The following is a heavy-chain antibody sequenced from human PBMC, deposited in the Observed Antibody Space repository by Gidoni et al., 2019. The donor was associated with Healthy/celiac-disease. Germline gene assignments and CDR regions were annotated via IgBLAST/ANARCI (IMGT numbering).Heavy chain of an antibody. J-gene: IGHJ3*02. V-gene: IGHV3-30*01. Sequence: QVQLVESGGGVVQPGRSLRLSCAASGFTFSSYAMHWVRQAPGQGLEWVAVISYDGSNKYYADSVKGRFTISRDNSKNTLYLQMNSLRAEDTAVYYCAREEDDAFDIWGQGTMVTVSS. CDR3: AREEDDAFDI. CDR1: GFTFSSYA. CDR2: ISYDGSNK.